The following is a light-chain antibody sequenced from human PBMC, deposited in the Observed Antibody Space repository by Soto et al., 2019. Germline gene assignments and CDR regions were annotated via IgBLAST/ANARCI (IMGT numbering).Light chain of an antibody. Sequence: QSVLAQPPSASGTPGQRVTISCSGSTSNVGSNLASWYQQLPGAAPKLLIYNDYERPSGVPDRFSGSKSGTSASLGIIGLQSEDEADYFCAVYEDSLSGVVFGGGTKLTVL. CDR1: TSNVGSNL. CDR3: AVYEDSLSGVV. J-gene: IGLJ2*01. CDR2: NDY. V-gene: IGLV1-47*02.